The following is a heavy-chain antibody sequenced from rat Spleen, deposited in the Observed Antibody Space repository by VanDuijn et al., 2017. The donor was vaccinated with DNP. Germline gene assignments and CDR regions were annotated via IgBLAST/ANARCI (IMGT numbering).Heavy chain of an antibody. J-gene: IGHJ4*01. CDR2: IRYDGGST. D-gene: IGHD1-5*01. CDR3: ARHGEVHLRYAMDA. V-gene: IGHV5-22*01. Sequence: EVQLVESGGDLVQPGRSLKLSCAASGFTFSDYYMAWVRQAPTKGLEWVAYIRYDGGSTYYGDSVKGRFTISRDNAKNTLYLQMNSLRSEETATYYCARHGEVHLRYAMDAWGQGTSVTVSS. CDR1: GFTFSDYY.